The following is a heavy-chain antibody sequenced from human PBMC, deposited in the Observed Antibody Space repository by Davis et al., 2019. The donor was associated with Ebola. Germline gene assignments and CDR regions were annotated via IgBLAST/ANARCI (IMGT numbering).Heavy chain of an antibody. Sequence: SVKVSCKASGFTFTNSAMQWVRQARGQRPEWIGSIVVGNVNTNYAQKFQGRVTITRDMSTSTSYLDLSNLRSEDTAVYYCAASAGTVGKFDYWGQGTLVTVS. CDR1: GFTFTNSA. V-gene: IGHV1-58*02. J-gene: IGHJ4*01. D-gene: IGHD1-14*01. CDR3: AASAGTVGKFDY. CDR2: IVVGNVNT.